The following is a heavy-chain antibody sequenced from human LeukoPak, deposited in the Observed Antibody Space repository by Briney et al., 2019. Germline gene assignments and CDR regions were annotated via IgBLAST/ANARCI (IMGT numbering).Heavy chain of an antibody. CDR3: ARGRFEGLRCHKQFDP. CDR2: INHSGST. J-gene: IGHJ5*02. D-gene: IGHD4-17*01. CDR1: GGSFSGYY. V-gene: IGHV4-34*01. Sequence: PSETLSLTCAVYGGSFSGYYWSWIRQPPGKGLEWIGEINHSGSTNYNPSLKSRVTISVDTSKNQFSLKLSSVTAADTAVYYCARGRFEGLRCHKQFDPWGQGTLVTVSS.